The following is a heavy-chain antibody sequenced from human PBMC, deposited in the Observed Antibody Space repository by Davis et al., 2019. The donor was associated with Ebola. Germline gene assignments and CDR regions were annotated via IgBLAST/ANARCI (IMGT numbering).Heavy chain of an antibody. CDR2: IWYDGSNK. CDR1: GFTFSSYG. J-gene: IGHJ2*01. V-gene: IGHV3-33*01. CDR3: VRDPALVVTGGGWFFGL. D-gene: IGHD2-21*02. Sequence: GSLRLSCAASGFTFSSYGMHWVRQAPGKGLEWVAVIWYDGSNKYYADSVKGRFTVSRDNAKNSLYLQMNSLRAEDTAVYYCVRDPALVVTGGGWFFGLWGRGTLVTVSS.